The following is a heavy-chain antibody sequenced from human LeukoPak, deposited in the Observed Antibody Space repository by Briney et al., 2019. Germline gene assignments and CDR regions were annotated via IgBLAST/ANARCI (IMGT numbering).Heavy chain of an antibody. V-gene: IGHV3-66*01. CDR3: ARASGYYYFDY. CDR2: IYSGGST. Sequence: QPGGSLRLSCAASGFTVSSNYMSWVRQAPGKGLEWVSVIYSGGSTYYADSVKGRFTISRDNAKNSLYLQMNSLRAEDTAVYYCARASGYYYFDYWGQGTLVTASS. D-gene: IGHD3-10*01. J-gene: IGHJ4*02. CDR1: GFTVSSNY.